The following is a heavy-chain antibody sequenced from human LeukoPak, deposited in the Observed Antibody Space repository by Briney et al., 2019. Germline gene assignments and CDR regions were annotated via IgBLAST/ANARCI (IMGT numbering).Heavy chain of an antibody. D-gene: IGHD3-10*02. CDR1: GFTFSSYE. J-gene: IGHJ6*04. CDR3: AELGFTMIGGV. V-gene: IGHV3-48*03. CDR2: ISSSGSTI. Sequence: GGSLRLSCAASGFTFSSYEMNWVRQAPGKGLEWVSYISSSGSTIYYADSVKGRFTISRDNAKNSLYLQMNSLRAEDTAVCYCAELGFTMIGGVWGKGTTVTISS.